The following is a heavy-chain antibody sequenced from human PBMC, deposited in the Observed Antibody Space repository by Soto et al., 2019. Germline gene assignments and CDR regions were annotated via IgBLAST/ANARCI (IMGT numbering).Heavy chain of an antibody. CDR1: GYTFTSYG. V-gene: IGHV1-18*01. CDR3: AREGYCISTSCYAYYYYGMDV. Sequence: QVQLVQSGAEVKKPGASVKVSCKASGYTFTSYGISWVRQAPGQGLEWMGWISAYNGNTNYAQKLQGRVTMTTDTATXIAXTXLRSLRSDDTAVYYCAREGYCISTSCYAYYYYGMDVWGQGTTVTVSS. D-gene: IGHD2-2*01. CDR2: ISAYNGNT. J-gene: IGHJ6*02.